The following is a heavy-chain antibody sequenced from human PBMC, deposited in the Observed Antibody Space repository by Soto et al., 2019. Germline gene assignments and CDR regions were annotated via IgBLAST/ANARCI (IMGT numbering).Heavy chain of an antibody. CDR1: GLTFSSYP. V-gene: IGHV3-23*01. J-gene: IGHJ4*02. CDR3: ATVSSGLRFLEWLSPHDY. Sequence: GGSLRLSCAASGLTFSSYPMSWVRQAPGKGMEWVSAISGSGGSTYYADSVKGRFTISRDNSKNTLYLQMNSLRGEDTAVYYYATVSSGLRFLEWLSPHDYWGQGSLVTVSS. CDR2: ISGSGGST. D-gene: IGHD3-3*01.